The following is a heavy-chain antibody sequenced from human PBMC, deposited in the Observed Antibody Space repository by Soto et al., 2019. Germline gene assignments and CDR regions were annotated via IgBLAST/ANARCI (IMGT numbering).Heavy chain of an antibody. CDR1: GYSFTSLD. J-gene: IGHJ4*02. CDR3: ARGVSAGVDY. V-gene: IGHV1-8*01. D-gene: IGHD1-26*01. CDR2: MEPSTGRT. Sequence: QVQLVQSGAEVREPGASVKVSCKASGYSFTSLDINWVRQTAVQGLEWMGWMEPSTGRTGYAQKFQGRVTMNRDTSINTAYMELTTLTSDDTAFYYCARGVSAGVDYWGQGTLVIVSS.